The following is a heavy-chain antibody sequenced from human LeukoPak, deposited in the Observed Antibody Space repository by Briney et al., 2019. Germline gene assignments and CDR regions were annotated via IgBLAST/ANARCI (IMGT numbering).Heavy chain of an antibody. CDR2: IIPIFGTA. D-gene: IGHD2-15*01. J-gene: IGHJ4*02. Sequence: SVKVSCKASGGTFSSYAISWVRQAPGQGLEWMGRIIPIFGTANYAQKFQGRVTITTDESTSTAYMELSSLRSEDTAVYYCARGTPKGGRLGDYWGQGTLVTVSS. CDR1: GGTFSSYA. CDR3: ARGTPKGGRLGDY. V-gene: IGHV1-69*05.